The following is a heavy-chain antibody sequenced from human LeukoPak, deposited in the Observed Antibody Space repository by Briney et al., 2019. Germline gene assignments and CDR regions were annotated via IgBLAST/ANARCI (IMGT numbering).Heavy chain of an antibody. CDR1: GYTFSTYA. V-gene: IGHV3-23*01. CDR2: ISGSGRST. Sequence: GGSLRLSCAASGYTFSTYAMTWVRQAPGKGLQWVSGISGSGRSTFYADSVKGRFTISRDNSKNTLFLQMNSLRAEDTAVYYCAKTPGDYYYYMDVWGKGTTVTVSS. J-gene: IGHJ6*03. D-gene: IGHD3-10*01. CDR3: AKTPGDYYYYMDV.